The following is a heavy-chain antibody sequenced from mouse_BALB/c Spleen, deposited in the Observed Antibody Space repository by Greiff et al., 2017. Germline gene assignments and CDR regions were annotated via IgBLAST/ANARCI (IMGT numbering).Heavy chain of an antibody. Sequence: EVQRVESGGGLVKPGGSLKLSCAASGFTFSSYAMSWVRQTPEKRLEWVASISSGGSTYYPDSVKGRFTISRDNARNILYLQMSSLRSEDTAMYYCARVPSYGSSLDYWGQGTSVTVSS. J-gene: IGHJ4*01. CDR1: GFTFSSYA. V-gene: IGHV5-6-5*01. CDR3: ARVPSYGSSLDY. CDR2: ISSGGST. D-gene: IGHD1-1*01.